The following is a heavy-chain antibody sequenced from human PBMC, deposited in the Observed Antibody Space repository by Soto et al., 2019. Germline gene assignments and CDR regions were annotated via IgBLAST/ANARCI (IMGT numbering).Heavy chain of an antibody. CDR1: GYTFTSYD. V-gene: IGHV1-3*01. CDR2: INVINGNA. Sequence: ASVKVSCKASGYTFTSYDMHWVRQAPGQRLEWMGRINVINGNAYYSQRFQGRATFTRDTSASTGYMELSSLISGDMAVYYCVRVGLVGATSLSNAWFDPWGQGTLVTVSS. CDR3: VRVGLVGATSLSNAWFDP. D-gene: IGHD1-26*01. J-gene: IGHJ5*02.